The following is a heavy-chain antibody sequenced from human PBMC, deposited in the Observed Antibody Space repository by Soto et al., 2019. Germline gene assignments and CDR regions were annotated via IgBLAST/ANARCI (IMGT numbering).Heavy chain of an antibody. CDR3: ARQGEFCSGDNCYTDY. CDR2: IYPGDSDA. J-gene: IGHJ4*02. CDR1: GYRFTSSW. D-gene: IGHD2-15*01. V-gene: IGHV5-51*01. Sequence: GESLKISCQGSGYRFTSSWIAWVRQLPGRDLEWMGIIYPGDSDARYSPSFQGRITISADKSISTAFLQWGSLKASDTAMYYCARQGEFCSGDNCYTDYWGQGTLVTVSS.